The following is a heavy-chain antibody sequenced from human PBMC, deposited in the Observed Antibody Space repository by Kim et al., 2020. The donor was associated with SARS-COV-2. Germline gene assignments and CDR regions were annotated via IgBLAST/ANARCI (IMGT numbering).Heavy chain of an antibody. CDR3: ARESKVIVGATNNWFDP. CDR2: IIPIFGTA. Sequence: SVKVSCKASGGTFSSYAISWVRQAPGQGLEWMGGIIPIFGTANYAQKFQGRVTITADESTSTAYMELSSLRSEDTAVYYCARESKVIVGATNNWFDPWGQGTLVTVSS. D-gene: IGHD1-26*01. CDR1: GGTFSSYA. J-gene: IGHJ5*02. V-gene: IGHV1-69*13.